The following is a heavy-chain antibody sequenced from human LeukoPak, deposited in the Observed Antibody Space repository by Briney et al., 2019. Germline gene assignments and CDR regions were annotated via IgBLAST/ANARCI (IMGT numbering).Heavy chain of an antibody. V-gene: IGHV3-23*01. J-gene: IGHJ4*02. CDR3: ARDTEYYYDSSGYYGIDY. CDR2: ISGSGSST. CDR1: GFTFSNYA. D-gene: IGHD3-22*01. Sequence: PGGSLRLSCAASGFTFSNYAMSWVRQAPGKGLEWVSGISGSGSSTYYADSVKGRFTISRDNAKNSLYLQMNSLRAEDTAVYYCARDTEYYYDSSGYYGIDYWGQGTLVTVSS.